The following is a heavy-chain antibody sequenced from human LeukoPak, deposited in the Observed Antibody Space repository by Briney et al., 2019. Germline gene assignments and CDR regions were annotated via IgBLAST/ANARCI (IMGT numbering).Heavy chain of an antibody. CDR1: YGSFSGYY. CDR2: INHSGST. J-gene: IGHJ4*02. CDR3: ARRLVDCSSTSCYN. Sequence: SETLSLTCTVFYGSFSGYYWSWIRQPPGKGLEWIGEINHSGSTNYNPSLKSRVTISVDTSKNQFSLKLSSVTAADTAVYYCARRLVDCSSTSCYNWGQGTLVTVSS. D-gene: IGHD2-2*02. V-gene: IGHV4-34*01.